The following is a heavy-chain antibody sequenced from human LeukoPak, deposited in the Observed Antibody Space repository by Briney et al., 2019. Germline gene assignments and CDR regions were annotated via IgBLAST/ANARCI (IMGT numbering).Heavy chain of an antibody. CDR2: NSSNSATT. CDR1: GFSFSTNS. CDR3: ARDTRGLIDY. Sequence: GGSLRLSCAASGFSFSTNSMNWVRQVPGKGLEWISYNSSNSATTYYADSVKGRFTISRDNAKNSLYLHVNSLRADDTAVYYCARDTRGLIDYWGQGTLVTVSS. D-gene: IGHD1-26*01. J-gene: IGHJ4*02. V-gene: IGHV3-48*01.